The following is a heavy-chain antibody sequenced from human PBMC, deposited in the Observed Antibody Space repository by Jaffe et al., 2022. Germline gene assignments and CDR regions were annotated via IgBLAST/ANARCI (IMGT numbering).Heavy chain of an antibody. CDR2: IYTSGST. CDR1: GGSISSGSYY. Sequence: QVQLQESGPGLVKPSQTLSLTCTVSGGSISSGSYYWSWIRQPAGKGLEWIGRIYTSGSTNYNPSLKSRVTISVDTSKNQFSLKLSSVTAADTAVYYCARESNILTGYTPRYYYYYMDVWGKGTTVTVSS. V-gene: IGHV4-61*02. CDR3: ARESNILTGYTPRYYYYYMDV. D-gene: IGHD3-9*01. J-gene: IGHJ6*03.